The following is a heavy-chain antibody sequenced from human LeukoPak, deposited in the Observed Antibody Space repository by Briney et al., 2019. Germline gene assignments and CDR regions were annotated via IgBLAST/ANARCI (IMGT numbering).Heavy chain of an antibody. J-gene: IGHJ6*03. V-gene: IGHV4-30-4*08. CDR1: GGSISSGDYY. CDR3: ASMPYDFWSGYGYYYMDV. D-gene: IGHD3-3*01. CDR2: IYYSGST. Sequence: SETLSLTCTVSGGSISSGDYYWSWIRQPPGKGLEWSGYIYYSGSTYYNPSLKSRATISVDTSKNQFYVKLSSVTAADTAVYYCASMPYDFWSGYGYYYMDVWGKGTTVTVSS.